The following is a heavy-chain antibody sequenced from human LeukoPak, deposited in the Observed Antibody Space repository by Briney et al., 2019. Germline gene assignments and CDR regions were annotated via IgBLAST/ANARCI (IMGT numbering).Heavy chain of an antibody. J-gene: IGHJ4*02. CDR1: GYTFTSYG. D-gene: IGHD6-19*01. CDR3: ARDGIGWYSPTPQDY. Sequence: ASVKVSCKASGYTFTSYGISWVRQAPGQGLEWMGWISAYNGNTNYAQKLQGRVTMTTDTSTSTAYMELRSLRSDDTAVYYCARDGIGWYSPTPQDYWGQGTLVTVSP. V-gene: IGHV1-18*01. CDR2: ISAYNGNT.